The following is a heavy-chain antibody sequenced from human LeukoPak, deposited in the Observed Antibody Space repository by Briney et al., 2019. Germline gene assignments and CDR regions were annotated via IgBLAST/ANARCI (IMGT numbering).Heavy chain of an antibody. CDR3: ARQPYSGSLVDY. CDR1: GASISSGGYS. D-gene: IGHD1-26*01. Sequence: SETLSLTCVVSGASISSGGYSWSWIRQPPGKGLEWIGCIYHSGGTHYNPSLKSRVTISVDTSKNQFSLKLSSVTAADTAVYYCARQPYSGSLVDYWGQGTLVTVSS. V-gene: IGHV4-30-2*01. CDR2: IYHSGGT. J-gene: IGHJ4*02.